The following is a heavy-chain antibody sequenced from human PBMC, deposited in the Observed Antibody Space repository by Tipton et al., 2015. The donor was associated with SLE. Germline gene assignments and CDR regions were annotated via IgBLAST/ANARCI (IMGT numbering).Heavy chain of an antibody. CDR2: TYYSGFT. V-gene: IGHV4-59*12. D-gene: IGHD2-2*01. CDR1: GGSISSYY. Sequence: TLSLTCTVSGGSISSYYWSWIRQPPGKGLEWIGSTYYSGFTYFNPSLKSRVTISIDRSKNQFSLKLNSVTAADTAVYFCARSLSIPSPINWFDPWGQGTLVTVSS. CDR3: ARSLSIPSPINWFDP. J-gene: IGHJ5*02.